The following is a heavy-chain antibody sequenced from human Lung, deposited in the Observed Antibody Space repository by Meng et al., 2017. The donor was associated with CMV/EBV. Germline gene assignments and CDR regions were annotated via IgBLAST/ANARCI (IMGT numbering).Heavy chain of an antibody. V-gene: IGHV1-2*02. Sequence: AXXVSCKAPGYTFTGYYMHWVRQAPGQGLEWMGWINSNSGGTNYAQKFQGRVTMISDTSISTAYMELSRLRADDTAVYYCAREFTVSTSLWGQGTLVTVSS. CDR2: INSNSGGT. D-gene: IGHD5/OR15-5a*01. CDR1: GYTFTGYY. CDR3: AREFTVSTSL. J-gene: IGHJ4*02.